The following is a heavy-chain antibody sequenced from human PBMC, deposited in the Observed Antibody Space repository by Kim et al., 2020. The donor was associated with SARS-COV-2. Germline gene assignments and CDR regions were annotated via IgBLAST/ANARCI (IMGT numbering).Heavy chain of an antibody. CDR1: GGSFSSCN. CDR2: ITLNGSS. V-gene: IGHV4-34*01. J-gene: IGHJ4*02. Sequence: SETLSLTCAVSGGSFSSCNRNWGRHPPGQGLGWVGVITLNGSSTSYPYSTIRSRITISADTTQNQLSLNLSSVAAADTAECYCGSRAPDGSGTNGCCDSWGQGTLVTVSS. CDR3: GSRAPDGSGTNGCCDS. D-gene: IGHD6-25*01.